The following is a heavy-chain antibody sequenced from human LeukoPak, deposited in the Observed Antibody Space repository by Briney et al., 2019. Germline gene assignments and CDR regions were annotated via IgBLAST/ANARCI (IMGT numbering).Heavy chain of an antibody. CDR1: GFTSSRSA. J-gene: IGHJ4*02. Sequence: GGSLRLSCAASGFTSSRSAMTWVRQTPGKGLDWVSSISSSGNTYYADSVKGRFTISRDNSKNMLYLQMNSLRAEDTAVYYCVKGRISEDGLDFWGQGTLVAVSS. CDR3: VKGRISEDGLDF. V-gene: IGHV3-23*01. CDR2: ISSSGNT. D-gene: IGHD6-13*01.